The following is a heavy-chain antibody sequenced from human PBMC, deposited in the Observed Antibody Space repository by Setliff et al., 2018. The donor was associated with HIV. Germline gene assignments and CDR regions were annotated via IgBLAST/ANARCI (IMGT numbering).Heavy chain of an antibody. J-gene: IGHJ6*03. CDR2: AYYNGQD. CDR1: GDSISGHF. Sequence: SETLSLTCTVSGDSISGHFWNWIRQTPDKGLEWIGRAYYNGQDDHNPSLRSRLTISVGTSKNQFSLTLTSVTAADTAMYYCARGIVPPTRQGYYYMDIWGKGPRSPSP. V-gene: IGHV4-59*11. D-gene: IGHD2-21*01. CDR3: ARGIVPPTRQGYYYMDI.